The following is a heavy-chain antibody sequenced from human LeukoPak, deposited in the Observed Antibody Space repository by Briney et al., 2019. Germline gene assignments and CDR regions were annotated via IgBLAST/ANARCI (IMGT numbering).Heavy chain of an antibody. CDR1: GGSISSYY. J-gene: IGHJ3*02. CDR2: IYYSGST. Sequence: SETLSLTCTVSGGSISSYYWSWIRQPPGKGLEWIGYIYYSGSTNYSPSLKSRVTISVDTSKNQFSLKLSSVTAADTAVYYCARGMEFDAFDIWGQGTMVTVSS. D-gene: IGHD3-10*01. CDR3: ARGMEFDAFDI. V-gene: IGHV4-59*01.